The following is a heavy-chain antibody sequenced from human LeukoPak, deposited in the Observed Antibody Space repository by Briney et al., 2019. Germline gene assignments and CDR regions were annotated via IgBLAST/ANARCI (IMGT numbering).Heavy chain of an antibody. CDR3: ARGKVSPSIYYSYGMDV. CDR2: INHSGNI. J-gene: IGHJ6*02. CDR1: GGSFSGYY. V-gene: IGHV4-34*01. Sequence: SETLSLTCAVYGGSFSGYYWSWIRQPPGKGLEWIGEINHSGNINYNPSLKSRVTISVDTSKNQFSLKLSSVTAADTAVFYCARGKVSPSIYYSYGMDVWGQGTTVTVPS.